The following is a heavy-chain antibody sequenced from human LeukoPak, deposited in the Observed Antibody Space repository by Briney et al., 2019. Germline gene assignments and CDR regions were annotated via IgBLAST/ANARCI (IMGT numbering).Heavy chain of an antibody. CDR3: ARAPAAGTVGYFQH. V-gene: IGHV4-59*11. J-gene: IGHJ1*01. CDR1: GGSISSHY. D-gene: IGHD6-13*01. Sequence: SETLSLTCTVSGGSISSHYWSWIRQPPGQGLERIGYIYYSGSTNYNPSLKSRVTISVDTSKNQFSLKLSSVTAADTAVYYCARAPAAGTVGYFQHWGQGTLVTVSS. CDR2: IYYSGST.